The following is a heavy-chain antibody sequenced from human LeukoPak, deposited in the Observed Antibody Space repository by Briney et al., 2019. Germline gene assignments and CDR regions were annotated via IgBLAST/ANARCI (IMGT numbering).Heavy chain of an antibody. J-gene: IGHJ3*02. CDR1: GFTFSSYW. V-gene: IGHV3-7*01. CDR2: IKQDGSEK. Sequence: PGGSLRLSCAASGFTFSSYWMSWVRQAPGKGLEWVANIKQDGSEKYYVDSVKGRFTISRDNAKNSLYLQMNSLRAEDTAVYYCARDGVLPGWWELPHDAFDIWGQGTMVTVSS. CDR3: ARDGVLPGWWELPHDAFDI. D-gene: IGHD1-26*01.